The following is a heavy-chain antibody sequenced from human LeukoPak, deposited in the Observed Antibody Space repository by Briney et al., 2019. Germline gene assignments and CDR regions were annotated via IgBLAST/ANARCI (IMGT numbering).Heavy chain of an antibody. CDR2: ISSTSYM. CDR1: GFTFSSYA. V-gene: IGHV3-21*01. D-gene: IGHD2-15*01. J-gene: IGHJ4*02. Sequence: GGSLRLSCAASGFTFSSYAMSWVRQAPGKGLEWVSSISSTSYMDYADSVKGRFTISRDNALNSVYLQMNNLRDADTAVYYCARDRGMVAFDYWGQGTLVTVSS. CDR3: ARDRGMVAFDY.